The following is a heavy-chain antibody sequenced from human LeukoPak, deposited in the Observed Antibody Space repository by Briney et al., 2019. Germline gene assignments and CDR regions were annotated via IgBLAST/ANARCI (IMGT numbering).Heavy chain of an antibody. CDR1: GGSFSGYY. V-gene: IGHV4-34*01. CDR2: INHRGST. Sequence: PSETLSLTCAVYGGSFSGYYWSWIRQPPGKGLEWIGRINHRGSTNYNPSLKSRVTISVDTSKNQFSLKLSSVTAADTAVYYCGRAFDIRDQGTMVTVSS. J-gene: IGHJ3*02. CDR3: GRAFDI.